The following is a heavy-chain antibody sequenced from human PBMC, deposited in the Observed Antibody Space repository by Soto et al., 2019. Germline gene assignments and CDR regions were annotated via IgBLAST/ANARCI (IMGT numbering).Heavy chain of an antibody. Sequence: GASVKVSCKASGYTFTSYAMHWVRQAPGQRLEWMGWINAGNGNTKYSQKFQGRFTISRDDSKSIAYLQMNSLKTEDTAVYYCTSEYVDTAMVTTLLPRRFDPWGQGTLVTVSS. J-gene: IGHJ5*02. V-gene: IGHV1-3*01. CDR3: TSEYVDTAMVTTLLPRRFDP. CDR2: INAGNGNT. CDR1: GYTFTSYA. D-gene: IGHD5-18*01.